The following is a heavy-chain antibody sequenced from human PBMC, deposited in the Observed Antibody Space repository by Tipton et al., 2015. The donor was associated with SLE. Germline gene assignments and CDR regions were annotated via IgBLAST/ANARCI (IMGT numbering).Heavy chain of an antibody. CDR1: GGSISSYY. D-gene: IGHD2-2*01. J-gene: IGHJ4*02. CDR3: ARSSTSRYGAYYFDY. V-gene: IGHV4-4*07. CDR2: IYTSGST. Sequence: LRLSCTVSGGSISSYYWSWIRQPAGKGLEWIGRIYTSGSTNYNPSLKSRVTMSVDTSKNQFSLKLSSVTAADTAVYYCARSSTSRYGAYYFDYWGQGTLVTVSS.